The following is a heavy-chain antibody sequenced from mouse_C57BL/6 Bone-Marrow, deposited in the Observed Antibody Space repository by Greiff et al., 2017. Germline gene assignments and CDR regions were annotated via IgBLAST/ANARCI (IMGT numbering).Heavy chain of an antibody. J-gene: IGHJ4*01. V-gene: IGHV1-78*01. Sequence: QVQLQQSDAELVKPGASVKISCKVSGYTFTDHTIHWMKQRPEQGLEWIGYIYPRDGSTKYNEKFKGKATLTADKSSSTAYMQLNSLTSEDSAVYFCARSAHFPLIYDGYYNAMDYWGQGTSVTVSS. CDR3: ARSAHFPLIYDGYYNAMDY. CDR1: GYTFTDHT. CDR2: IYPRDGST. D-gene: IGHD2-3*01.